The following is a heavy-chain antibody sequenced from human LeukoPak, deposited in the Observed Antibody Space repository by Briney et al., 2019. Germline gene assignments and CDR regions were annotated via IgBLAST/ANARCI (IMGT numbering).Heavy chain of an antibody. V-gene: IGHV3-23*01. CDR2: ISGSGGST. Sequence: GGSLRLSCAASGFTFSSYSMNWVRQAPGKGLEWVSAISGSGGSTYYADSVKGRFTISRDNSKNTLYLQMNSLRAEDTAVYYRAKDGMATIYVSFYYYYMDVWGKGTTVTVSS. J-gene: IGHJ6*03. CDR1: GFTFSSYS. CDR3: AKDGMATIYVSFYYYYMDV. D-gene: IGHD5-24*01.